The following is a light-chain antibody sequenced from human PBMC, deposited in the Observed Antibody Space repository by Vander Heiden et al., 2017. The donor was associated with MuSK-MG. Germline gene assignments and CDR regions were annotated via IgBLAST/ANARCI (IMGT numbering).Light chain of an antibody. Sequence: IQMTQSPSTLSASVGDRVTITCRASQSISRWLAWYQQKRGKIPRLLIYDASRLESGVPSRFSGSGSGTEFTLTISALQPEDFATYYCQQYESVSAAGTFGQGTKLEIK. V-gene: IGKV1-5*01. J-gene: IGKJ2*02. CDR3: QQYESVSAAGT. CDR1: QSISRW. CDR2: DAS.